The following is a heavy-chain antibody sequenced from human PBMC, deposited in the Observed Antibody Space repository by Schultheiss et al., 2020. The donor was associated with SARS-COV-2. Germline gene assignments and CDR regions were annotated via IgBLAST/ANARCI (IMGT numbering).Heavy chain of an antibody. CDR3: ASLGMTTVTDPSGAEVDY. Sequence: GGSLRLSCKASGYTFTSYYMHWVRQAPGQGLEWMGIINPSGGSTSYAQKFQGRVTMTRDTSTSTVYMELSSLRSEDTAVYYCASLGMTTVTDPSGAEVDYWGQGTLVT. J-gene: IGHJ4*02. CDR2: INPSGGST. CDR1: GYTFTSYY. V-gene: IGHV1-46*01. D-gene: IGHD4-17*01.